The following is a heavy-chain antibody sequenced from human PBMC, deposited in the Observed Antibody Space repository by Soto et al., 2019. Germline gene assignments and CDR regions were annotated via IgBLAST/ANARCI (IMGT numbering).Heavy chain of an antibody. J-gene: IGHJ4*02. CDR3: ARAPDCGEGSCYRHFDL. CDR2: ISSGGSNI. Sequence: PGGSLRLSCTASGVNLRNYWMHWVRQAPGKGLVWVSRISSGGSNIKYADSVKGRFTISRDNARNTLYLQMDSLRAEDTALYYCARAPDCGEGSCYRHFDLWGQGTRVTVSS. V-gene: IGHV3-74*03. D-gene: IGHD2-15*01. CDR1: GVNLRNYW.